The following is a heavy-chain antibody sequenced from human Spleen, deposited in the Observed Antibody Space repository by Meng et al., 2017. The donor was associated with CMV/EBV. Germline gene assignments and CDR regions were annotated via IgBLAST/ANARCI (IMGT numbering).Heavy chain of an antibody. CDR2: IKSDGSSI. Sequence: GESLKISCGASGFTFKSYSMSWFRQAPGKGLAWISRIKSDGSSIDYADSVKGRFTVSRDNDKETLYLHMNSLRAEDTAIYYCARAEYNYFLDYWGQGTVVTVSS. CDR3: ARAEYNYFLDY. V-gene: IGHV3-74*01. D-gene: IGHD5-24*01. J-gene: IGHJ4*02. CDR1: GFTFKSYS.